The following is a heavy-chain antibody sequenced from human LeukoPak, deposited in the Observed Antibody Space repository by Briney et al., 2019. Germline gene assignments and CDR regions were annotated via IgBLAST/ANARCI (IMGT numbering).Heavy chain of an antibody. CDR3: ARPLHGDAFDI. CDR2: ISSNGGST. V-gene: IGHV3-64*01. CDR1: GFTFSSYA. D-gene: IGHD4-11*01. J-gene: IGHJ3*02. Sequence: GGSLRLSCAASGFTFSSYAMHWVRQAPGKGLEYVSAISSNGGSTYYANSVKGRFTISRDNSKNTLYLQMGSLRAEDMAVYYCARPLHGDAFDIWGQGTMVTVSS.